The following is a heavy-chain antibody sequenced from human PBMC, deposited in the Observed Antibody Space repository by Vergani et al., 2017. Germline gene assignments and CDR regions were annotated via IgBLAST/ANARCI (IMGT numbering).Heavy chain of an antibody. D-gene: IGHD6-19*01. CDR3: ARQRPGSGWSPGGFDD. CDR1: GGSFSTGGQS. V-gene: IGHV4-61*02. CDR2: IYTSGAT. J-gene: IGHJ4*02. Sequence: QVQLQESGPGLVKPSQTLSLTCTVSGGSFSTGGQSWTWLRQSAGKGLEWIGRIYTSGATNYNPSLRSRAIMSVDASKKQFSLKVTSVPAADPAVYFCARQRPGSGWSPGGFDDWGQGILVTVSS.